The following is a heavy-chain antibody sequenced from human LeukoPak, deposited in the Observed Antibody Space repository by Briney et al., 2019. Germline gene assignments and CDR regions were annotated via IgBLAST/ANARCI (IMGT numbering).Heavy chain of an antibody. CDR3: AREDYGSGSSIDY. J-gene: IGHJ4*02. CDR2: IYYSGST. V-gene: IGHV4-59*01. CDR1: GGSISNYY. Sequence: PSETLSLTCTVSGGSISNYYWSWIRQPPGKGLEWIGYIYYSGSTNYNPSLKSRVTISVDTSKNQFSLKLSSVTAADTAVYYCAREDYGSGSSIDYWGQGSLVTVSS. D-gene: IGHD3-10*01.